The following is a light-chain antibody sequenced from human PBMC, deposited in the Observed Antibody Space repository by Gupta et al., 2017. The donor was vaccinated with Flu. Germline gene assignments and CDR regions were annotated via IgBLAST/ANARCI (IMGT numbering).Light chain of an antibody. Sequence: PSSLSASVGDRVTITCRASQSISTYLNWYQQKPGKAPKLLIYAASSLQSGVPSRFSGSGSGTDFTLTLSGLQPEDFATYYCQQSYINPRTFGQGTKVEIK. CDR2: AAS. V-gene: IGKV1-39*01. J-gene: IGKJ1*01. CDR3: QQSYINPRT. CDR1: QSISTY.